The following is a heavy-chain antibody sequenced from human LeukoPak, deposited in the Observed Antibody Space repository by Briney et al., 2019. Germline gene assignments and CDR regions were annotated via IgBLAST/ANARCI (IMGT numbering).Heavy chain of an antibody. V-gene: IGHV3-23*01. D-gene: IGHD4-11*01. CDR2: ISGSGGST. Sequence: GSLRLSCAASGFTFSSYAMSWVRQAPGKGLVWVSAISGSGGSTYYADSVKGRFTISRDNSKNTLYLQMNSLRAEDTAVYYCAKERGDYTCWTYCFDYWGQGTLVTVSS. J-gene: IGHJ4*02. CDR1: GFTFSSYA. CDR3: AKERGDYTCWTYCFDY.